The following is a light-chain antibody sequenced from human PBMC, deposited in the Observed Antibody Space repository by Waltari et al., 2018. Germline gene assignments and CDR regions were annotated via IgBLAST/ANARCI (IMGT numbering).Light chain of an antibody. J-gene: IGLJ3*02. CDR3: ATWDDSLSGRV. CDR2: PNY. CDR1: SSNIGTNT. V-gene: IGLV1-44*01. Sequence: QSVLTQPPSASGTPGQRVTISCSGSSSNIGTNTVTWYQQLPGTAPKPLIFPNYQRPSGVPDRFSGSKSGTSASLVISGLQSEDEADYFCATWDDSLSGRVFGGGTKVTVL.